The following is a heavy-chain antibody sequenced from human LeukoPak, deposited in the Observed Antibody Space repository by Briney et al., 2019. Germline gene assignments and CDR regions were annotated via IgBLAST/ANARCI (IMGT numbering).Heavy chain of an antibody. J-gene: IGHJ4*02. CDR3: ARDAVVGTFDY. CDR1: GFTFSSYS. CDR2: ISSSSSYI. D-gene: IGHD3-22*01. Sequence: KPGGSLSLSCAASGFTFSSYSMTWVRPAPGKGLEWVSSISSSSSYIYYADSVKGRFTISRDNAKNSLYLQMNSLRAEDTAVYYCARDAVVGTFDYWGQGTLVTVSS. V-gene: IGHV3-21*01.